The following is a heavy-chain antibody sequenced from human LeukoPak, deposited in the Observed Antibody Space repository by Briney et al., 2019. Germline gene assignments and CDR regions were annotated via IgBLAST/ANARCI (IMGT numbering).Heavy chain of an antibody. CDR2: IIHSGGT. Sequence: SETLSLTCAVYGGSFSAYYWNWIRQPPGKGLEWIGEIIHSGGTNYNPSLKSRVTISVDTSKNQFSLKLSSVTAADTAVYYCARGRHDILTGSFSLRWFDPWGQGTMVTVSS. CDR1: GGSFSAYY. V-gene: IGHV4-34*01. D-gene: IGHD3-9*01. CDR3: ARGRHDILTGSFSLRWFDP. J-gene: IGHJ3*01.